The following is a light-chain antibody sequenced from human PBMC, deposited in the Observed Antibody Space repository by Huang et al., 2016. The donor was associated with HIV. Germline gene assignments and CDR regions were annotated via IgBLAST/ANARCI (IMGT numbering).Light chain of an antibody. CDR1: QGISSY. CDR3: QQLNSYYPLT. CDR2: AAS. Sequence: IQLTQSPSSLSASVGDRVTITCRASQGISSYLAWYQQKPGKAPKLLIYAASTLQSGVPSRFSGSGSVTDFTLTISSLQPEDCATYYCQQLNSYYPLTFGGGTKVEIK. J-gene: IGKJ4*01. V-gene: IGKV1-9*01.